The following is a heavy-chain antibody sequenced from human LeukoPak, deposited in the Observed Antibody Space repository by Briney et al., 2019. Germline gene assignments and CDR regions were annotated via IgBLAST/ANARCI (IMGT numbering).Heavy chain of an antibody. CDR1: GFTFSNAW. Sequence: GGSLRLSCAASGFTFSNAWMSWVRQAPGKGLEWVSAISGSGGSTYYADSVKGRFTISRDNSKNTLYLQMNSLRAEDTAVYYCAKDVARDYYDSSSWLYFDYWGQGTLVTVSS. CDR2: ISGSGGST. CDR3: AKDVARDYYDSSSWLYFDY. V-gene: IGHV3-23*01. D-gene: IGHD3-22*01. J-gene: IGHJ4*02.